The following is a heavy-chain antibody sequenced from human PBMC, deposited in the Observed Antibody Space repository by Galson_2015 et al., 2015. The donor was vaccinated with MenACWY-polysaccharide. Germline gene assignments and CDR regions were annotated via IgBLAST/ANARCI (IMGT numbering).Heavy chain of an antibody. CDR1: GFTFSSYW. V-gene: IGHV3-74*01. CDR2: IKTDGSST. Sequence: SLRLSCAASGFTFSSYWMHWVRQAPGEGLVWVSRIKTDGSSTSYADSVKGRFTVSRDNAKNTVYLQMNSLRVEDTAVYYCARDPHCGAGCSIHDAFDVWGHGTKVTVSS. CDR3: ARDPHCGAGCSIHDAFDV. D-gene: IGHD2-21*02. J-gene: IGHJ3*01.